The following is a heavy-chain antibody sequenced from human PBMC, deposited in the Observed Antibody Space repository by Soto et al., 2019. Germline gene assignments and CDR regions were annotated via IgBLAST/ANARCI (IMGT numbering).Heavy chain of an antibody. CDR2: ISSFNGNT. Sequence: QVQLVQSGAEVKKPGASVKVSCKASGYTFNNYGISWVRQAPGQGLEWMGWISSFNGNTNYAHKLQGRLSMTTNTSTSTTYMELRSLRSDDTAVYYCSRGPDYGDYYDWGQGTLVTVSS. D-gene: IGHD4-17*01. CDR1: GYTFNNYG. CDR3: SRGPDYGDYYD. V-gene: IGHV1-18*01. J-gene: IGHJ4*02.